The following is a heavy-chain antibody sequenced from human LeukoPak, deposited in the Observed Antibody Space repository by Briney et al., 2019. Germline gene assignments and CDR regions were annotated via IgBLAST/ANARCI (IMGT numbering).Heavy chain of an antibody. CDR3: ARGGGYCGGDCYGIDY. CDR1: GFTFDDYA. D-gene: IGHD2-21*01. J-gene: IGHJ4*02. CDR2: ISWNSGSM. Sequence: GRSLRLSCAASGFTFDDYAMHWVRQAPGKGLEWVSGISWNSGSMGYADSVKGRFTISRDNAKNSLYLQMNSLRAEDTAVYYCARGGGYCGGDCYGIDYWGQGTLVTVSS. V-gene: IGHV3-9*01.